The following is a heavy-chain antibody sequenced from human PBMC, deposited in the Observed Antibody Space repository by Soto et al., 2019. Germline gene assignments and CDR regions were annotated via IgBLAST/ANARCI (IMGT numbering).Heavy chain of an antibody. CDR3: ASRDIVVVPAAVYSSSWSLSPQDAFDI. J-gene: IGHJ3*02. Sequence: GESLKISCKGSGYSFTSYWIGWVRQMPGKGLEWMGIIYPGDSDTRYSPSFQGQVTISADESISTAYLQWSSLKASDTAMYYCASRDIVVVPAAVYSSSWSLSPQDAFDIWGQGTMVTVSS. CDR2: IYPGDSDT. V-gene: IGHV5-51*01. D-gene: IGHD2-2*01. CDR1: GYSFTSYW.